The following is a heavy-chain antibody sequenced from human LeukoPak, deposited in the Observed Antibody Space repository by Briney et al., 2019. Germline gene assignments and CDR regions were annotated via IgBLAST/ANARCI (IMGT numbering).Heavy chain of an antibody. V-gene: IGHV3-15*01. Sequence: PGGSLRLSCAVSGFTFTNAWMNWVRQAPGKGLEWVGRIKSTTDGGTTDYAAPVKGRFTISRDDSKNTLYLQMNSLKTEDTAIYYCTTDPRWVIWGQGTMVTVSS. CDR2: IKSTTDGGTT. J-gene: IGHJ3*02. D-gene: IGHD4-23*01. CDR1: GFTFTNAW. CDR3: TTDPRWVI.